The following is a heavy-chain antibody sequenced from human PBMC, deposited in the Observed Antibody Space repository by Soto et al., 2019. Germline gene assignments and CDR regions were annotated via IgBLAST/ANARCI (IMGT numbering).Heavy chain of an antibody. V-gene: IGHV4-39*02. J-gene: IGHJ4*02. CDR2: IYYSGST. D-gene: IGHD2-8*02. CDR3: ARDKITGLFDY. Sequence: PSETLSLTCTVSGGSISSSSYYWGWIRQPPGKGLEWIGSIYYSGSTYYKPSLKSRVTISVDTSKNQFSLKLSSVTAADTAVYYCARDKITGLFDYWGQGTLVTVSS. CDR1: GGSISSSSYY.